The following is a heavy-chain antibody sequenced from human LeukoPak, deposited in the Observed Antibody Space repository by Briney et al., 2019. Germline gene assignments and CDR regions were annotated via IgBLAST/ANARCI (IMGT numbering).Heavy chain of an antibody. J-gene: IGHJ5*02. CDR2: ISYDGHNT. D-gene: IGHD3-22*01. CDR3: ARGYYLSRSWFDP. CDR1: GFFFSSYA. Sequence: SGGSLRLSCAASGFFFSSYAMHWVRQAPGKGLEWVAVISYDGHNTYYADSMKGRFAISRDNSNNTLYLQMNSLRPEDTAVYYCARGYYLSRSWFDPWGQGTLVTVSS. V-gene: IGHV3-30*09.